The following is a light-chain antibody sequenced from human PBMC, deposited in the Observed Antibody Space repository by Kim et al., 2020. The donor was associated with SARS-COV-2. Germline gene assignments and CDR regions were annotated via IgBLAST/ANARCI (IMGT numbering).Light chain of an antibody. J-gene: IGKJ4*01. Sequence: IVLTQSPGTLSLSPGERATLSCRASQSVSSSYLAWYQQKPGQAPRLLIYGASSRATGIPDRFSGSGSGTDFTLTISRLEPEDFAVYYCQQYGSSHFGGGTKLEI. CDR3: QQYGSSH. CDR2: GAS. V-gene: IGKV3-20*01. CDR1: QSVSSSY.